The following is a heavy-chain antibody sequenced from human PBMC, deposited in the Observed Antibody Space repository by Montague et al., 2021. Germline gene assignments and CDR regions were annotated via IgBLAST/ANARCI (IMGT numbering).Heavy chain of an antibody. CDR2: INHSVDA. J-gene: IGHJ6*03. Sequence: SETLSLTCGVYGGPFSGYFWTWIRQPPGKGLEWVGEINHSVDANYNPSLESRVTMTVDTSKRQFSLRLTSLTAADTAIYYCAKWLGGDDSEDYHYDMDVWGKGATVTVSS. CDR3: AKWLGGDDSEDYHYDMDV. V-gene: IGHV4-34*01. D-gene: IGHD5-12*01. CDR1: GGPFSGYF.